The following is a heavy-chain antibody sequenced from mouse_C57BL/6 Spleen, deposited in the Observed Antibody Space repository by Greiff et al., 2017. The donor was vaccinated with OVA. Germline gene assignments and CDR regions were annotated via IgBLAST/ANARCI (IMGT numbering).Heavy chain of an antibody. Sequence: EVHLVESGPVLVKPGASVKMSCKASGYTFTDYYMNWVKQSHGKSLEWIGVINPYNGGTSYNQKFKGKATLTVDKSSSTAYMELNSLTSEDSAVYYCARVYSNSYYFDYWGQGTTLTVSS. J-gene: IGHJ2*01. D-gene: IGHD2-5*01. CDR2: INPYNGGT. V-gene: IGHV1-19*01. CDR3: ARVYSNSYYFDY. CDR1: GYTFTDYY.